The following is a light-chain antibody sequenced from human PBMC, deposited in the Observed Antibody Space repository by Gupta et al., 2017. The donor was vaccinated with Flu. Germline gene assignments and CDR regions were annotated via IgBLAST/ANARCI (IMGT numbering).Light chain of an antibody. CDR3: QQLNGYPLT. Sequence: DIQLTQSPSFLSASVGDRVTITCRASQGISSYLAWYQQKPGKAPKLLIYAASTLQSGVPSRFRGSGSVTEFTLTISSLQPEDFATYYCQQLNGYPLTFGGGTKVEIK. CDR1: QGISSY. CDR2: AAS. V-gene: IGKV1-9*01. J-gene: IGKJ4*01.